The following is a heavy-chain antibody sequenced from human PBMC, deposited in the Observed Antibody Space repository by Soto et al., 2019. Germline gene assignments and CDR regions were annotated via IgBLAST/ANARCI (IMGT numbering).Heavy chain of an antibody. CDR2: ISYDGSDK. CDR1: GFTFSSYA. J-gene: IGHJ4*02. CDR3: AKALGELSPESYDY. V-gene: IGHV3-30*18. Sequence: QVQLVESGGGVVQPGRSLRLSCAASGFTFSSYAMHWVRQAPGKGLEWVAVISYDGSDKYYADSVKGRFTISRDNSKNTLNLQMNSLRADDTAVYYCAKALGELSPESYDYWGQGTLITDS. D-gene: IGHD3-16*02.